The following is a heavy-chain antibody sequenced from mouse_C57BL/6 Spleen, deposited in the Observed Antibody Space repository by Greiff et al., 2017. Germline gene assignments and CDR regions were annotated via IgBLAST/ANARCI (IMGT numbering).Heavy chain of an antibody. CDR3: ARDGQLGRYAMDY. D-gene: IGHD4-1*02. V-gene: IGHV5-4*01. CDR1: GFTFISYA. J-gene: IGHJ4*01. Sequence: EVMLVESGGGLVKPGGSLKLSCAASGFTFISYAMSWVRQTPEKRLEWVATISDGGSYTYYPDNVKGRFTISRDNAKNNLYLQMSHLKSEDTAMYYCARDGQLGRYAMDYWGQGTSVTVSS. CDR2: ISDGGSYT.